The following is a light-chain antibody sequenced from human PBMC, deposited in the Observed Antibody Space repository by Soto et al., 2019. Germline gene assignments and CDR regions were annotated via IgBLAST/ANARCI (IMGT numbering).Light chain of an antibody. Sequence: DIQMTQCPSSLSASVGDRVTITCQASQAISNYLNWYQHKPGKAPKLLIYDASNLETGVPSRFSGSGSGTDFTFTISSLQPEDIATYYCQQYDNLLPLTFGGGTKVEIK. CDR3: QQYDNLLPLT. V-gene: IGKV1-33*01. CDR1: QAISNY. J-gene: IGKJ4*01. CDR2: DAS.